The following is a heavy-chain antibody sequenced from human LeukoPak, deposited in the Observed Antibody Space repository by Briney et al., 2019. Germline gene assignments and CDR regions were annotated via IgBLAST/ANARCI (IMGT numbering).Heavy chain of an antibody. V-gene: IGHV4-38-2*02. CDR3: ARVPPSSSSWGYYYYYYGMDV. CDR1: GYSISSGYY. J-gene: IGHJ6*02. Sequence: ASETLSLTCTVSGYSISSGYYWGWIRQPPGKGLEWIGSIYHSGSTYYNPSLKSRVTISVDTSKNQFSLKLSSVTAADMAVYYCARVPPSSSSWGYYYYYYGMDVWGQGTTVTVSS. D-gene: IGHD6-13*01. CDR2: IYHSGST.